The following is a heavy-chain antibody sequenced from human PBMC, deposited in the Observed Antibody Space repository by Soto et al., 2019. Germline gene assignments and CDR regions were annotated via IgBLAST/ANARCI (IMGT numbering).Heavy chain of an antibody. D-gene: IGHD3-10*01. CDR1: CSTFTNYA. CDR3: ARSEIYYYGSGSYSYNMEV. Sequence: GASGKDSCRASCSTFTNYAISWVRQAPGQGHEWMGWISGYNGNTNYAQKLQGRVTMTTDTSTSTAYMELRSLRSDDTAVYYCARSEIYYYGSGSYSYNMEVWGQGTTVIVSS. J-gene: IGHJ6*02. CDR2: ISGYNGNT. V-gene: IGHV1-18*04.